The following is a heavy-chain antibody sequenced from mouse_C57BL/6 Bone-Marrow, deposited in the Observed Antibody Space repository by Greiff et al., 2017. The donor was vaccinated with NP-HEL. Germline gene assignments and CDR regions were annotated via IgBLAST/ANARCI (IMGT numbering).Heavy chain of an antibody. J-gene: IGHJ1*03. CDR2: IDPSDSYT. CDR3: ARGDWGNWYFDV. D-gene: IGHD4-1*01. Sequence: QVQLQQPGAELVMPGASVKLSCKASGYTFTSYWMHWVKRRPGQGLEWIGEIDPSDSYTNYNQKFKGKSTLTVDKSSSTAYMQLSSLTSEDSAVYYCARGDWGNWYFDVWGTGTTVTVSS. CDR1: GYTFTSYW. V-gene: IGHV1-69*01.